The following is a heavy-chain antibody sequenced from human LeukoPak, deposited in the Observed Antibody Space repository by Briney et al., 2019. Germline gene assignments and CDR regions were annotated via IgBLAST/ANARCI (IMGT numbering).Heavy chain of an antibody. J-gene: IGHJ5*02. D-gene: IGHD4/OR15-4a*01. CDR3: ARQQDTYGANWFDP. CDR2: IYHSGST. V-gene: IGHV4-30-2*01. CDR1: GGSISSGGYS. Sequence: SQTLSLTCAVSGGSISSGGYSGSWIRQPPGKGLECIGYIYHSGSTYYNPSLKSRVTISVDRSKNQFSLKLSSVTAADTAVYYCARQQDTYGANWFDPWGQGTLVTVSS.